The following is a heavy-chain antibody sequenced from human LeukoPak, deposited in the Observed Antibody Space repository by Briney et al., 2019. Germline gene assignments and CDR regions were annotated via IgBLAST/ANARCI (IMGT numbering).Heavy chain of an antibody. Sequence: QSSETLSLTCTVSGGSISSYYWSWIRQPPGKGLEWIGYIYYSGSTNYNPSLKSRVTISVDTSKNQFSLKLSSVTAADTAVYYCARGVLLKWIAAAGHFDYWGQGTLVTVSS. CDR1: GGSISSYY. V-gene: IGHV4-59*01. CDR2: IYYSGST. CDR3: ARGVLLKWIAAAGHFDY. J-gene: IGHJ4*02. D-gene: IGHD6-13*01.